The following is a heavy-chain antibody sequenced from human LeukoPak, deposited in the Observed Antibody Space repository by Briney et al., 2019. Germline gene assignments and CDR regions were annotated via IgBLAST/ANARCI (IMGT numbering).Heavy chain of an antibody. CDR2: ISYDGSNK. D-gene: IGHD1-26*01. CDR1: GFTFSSYA. V-gene: IGHV3-30-3*01. Sequence: AGGSLRLSCAASGFTFSSYAMHWVRQAPGKGLEWVAVISYDGSNKYYADSVKGRFTISRDNSKNTLYLQMNSLRAEDTAVYYCAREESGRQFDYWGQGTLVTVSS. J-gene: IGHJ4*02. CDR3: AREESGRQFDY.